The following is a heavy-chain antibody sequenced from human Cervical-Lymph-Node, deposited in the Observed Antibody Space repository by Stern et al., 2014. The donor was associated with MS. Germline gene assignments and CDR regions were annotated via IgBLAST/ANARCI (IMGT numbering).Heavy chain of an antibody. D-gene: IGHD3-22*01. CDR1: GFTFTSSA. CDR3: AAVPDYYDSSGYDAFDI. CDR2: IVVGSGNT. V-gene: IGHV1-58*01. J-gene: IGHJ3*02. Sequence: PLGQSGPEVKKPGTSVKVSCKASGFTFTSSAVQWVRQARGQRLEWVGWIVVGSGNTNYAQKFQERVTITRDMSTSTAYMELSSLRSEDTAVYYCAAVPDYYDSSGYDAFDIWGQGTMVTVSS.